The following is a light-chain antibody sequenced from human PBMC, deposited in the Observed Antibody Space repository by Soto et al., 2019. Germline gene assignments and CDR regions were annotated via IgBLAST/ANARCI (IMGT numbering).Light chain of an antibody. V-gene: IGLV2-14*01. CDR1: SSDVGGYNY. CDR2: EVS. Sequence: QSALTQPASVSGSPGQSITISCTGTSSDVGGYNYVSWYQQHPGKAPKLMIYEVSNRPSGVSNRFSGSNSGNAASLTISSLQPEDEADYCSSSYTNSSTHWVFGGGTKLTVL. J-gene: IGLJ3*02. CDR3: SSYTNSSTHWV.